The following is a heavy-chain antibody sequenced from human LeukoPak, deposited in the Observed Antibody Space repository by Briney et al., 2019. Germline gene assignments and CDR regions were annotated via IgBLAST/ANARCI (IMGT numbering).Heavy chain of an antibody. D-gene: IGHD3-22*01. J-gene: IGHJ4*02. Sequence: SETLSLTCTVSGGSISSYYWSWIRQPAGKGLEWIGRIYTSGSTYYNPSLKSRVTISVDTSKNQFSLKLSSVTAADTAVYYCAGPYYDSSGYYAWGQGTLVTVSS. V-gene: IGHV4-4*07. CDR1: GGSISSYY. CDR3: AGPYYDSSGYYA. CDR2: IYTSGST.